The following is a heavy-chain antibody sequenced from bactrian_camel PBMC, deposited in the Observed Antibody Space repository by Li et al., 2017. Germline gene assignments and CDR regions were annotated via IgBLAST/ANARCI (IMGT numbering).Heavy chain of an antibody. J-gene: IGHJ4*01. V-gene: IGHV3S1*01. Sequence: HVQLVESGGGSVQAGGSLRLSCAASGFTLSSYWMWWVRQAPGKGLEWVSTINSGGGTTYYADSVKGRFTISLDNAKNRLYLQMNNLKPEDTAMYYCAAYVGSRVLGPWSYERGTYDFWGPGTQVTVS. CDR3: AAYVGSRVLGPWSYERGTYDF. CDR1: GFTLSSYW. D-gene: IGHD7*01. CDR2: INSGGGTT.